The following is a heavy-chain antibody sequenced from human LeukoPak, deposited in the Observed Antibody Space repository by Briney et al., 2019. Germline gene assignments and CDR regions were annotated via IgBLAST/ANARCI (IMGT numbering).Heavy chain of an antibody. D-gene: IGHD5-12*01. Sequence: SETLSLTCAVYGGSFSGYYWSWIRQPPGKGLEWIGEINHSGSTNYNPSLKSRVTISVDTSKKQFSLKLSSVTAADTAVYYCARCGDSGYDWSDYWGQGTLVTVSS. CDR1: GGSFSGYY. V-gene: IGHV4-34*01. CDR2: INHSGST. CDR3: ARCGDSGYDWSDY. J-gene: IGHJ4*02.